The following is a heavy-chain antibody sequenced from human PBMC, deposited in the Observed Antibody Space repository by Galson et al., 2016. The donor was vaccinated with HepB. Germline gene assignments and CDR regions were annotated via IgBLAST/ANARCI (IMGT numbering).Heavy chain of an antibody. Sequence: LRLSCAASGFTFKKYGFNWVRLTPGKGLEWLSYIESYSKIIRYTESVRGRFPVSRDNAKNSVYLQLSGLRVEDTAIYYCARDGPNYNYDFWGQGTLVTVSS. J-gene: IGHJ4*02. CDR1: GFTFKKYG. V-gene: IGHV3-48*04. CDR2: IESYSKII. CDR3: ARDGPNYNYDF. D-gene: IGHD5-24*01.